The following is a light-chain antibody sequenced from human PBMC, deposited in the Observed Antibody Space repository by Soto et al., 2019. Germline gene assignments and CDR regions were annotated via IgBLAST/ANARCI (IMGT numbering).Light chain of an antibody. CDR2: TTS. V-gene: IGKV1-5*03. CDR3: QHYSYYLWS. Sequence: DIQLTQSPSTLSASVGDSVTITCRASQTIYTWLAWYQQKPGKAPKLLIYTTSNLQSGVPSRFSGSGSGTEFTLTISSLQPEDFATYYCQHYSYYLWSFGQGTKVEI. CDR1: QTIYTW. J-gene: IGKJ1*01.